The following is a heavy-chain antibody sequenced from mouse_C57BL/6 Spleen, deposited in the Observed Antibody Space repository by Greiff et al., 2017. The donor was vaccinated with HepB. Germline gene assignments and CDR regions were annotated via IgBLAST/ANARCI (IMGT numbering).Heavy chain of an antibody. CDR3: ARALAGSSYVDWYFDV. CDR1: GFTFSDYY. D-gene: IGHD1-1*01. Sequence: EVKLVESEGGLVQPGSSMKLSCTASGFTFSDYYMAWVRQVPEKGLEWVANINYDGSSTYYLDSLKSRFIISRDNAKNILYLQMSSLKSEDTATYYCARALAGSSYVDWYFDVWGTGTTVTVSS. J-gene: IGHJ1*03. V-gene: IGHV5-16*01. CDR2: INYDGSST.